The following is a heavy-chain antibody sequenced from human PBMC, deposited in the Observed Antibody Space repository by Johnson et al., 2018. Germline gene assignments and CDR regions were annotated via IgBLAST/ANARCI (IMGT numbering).Heavy chain of an antibody. J-gene: IGHJ6*02. D-gene: IGHD4-17*01. Sequence: VQLVQSGAEVKKXGESXKIXCKGSGYSFTSYWIGWVRQMPGKGLEWMGIIYPGDSDTRYSPAFQAQVPISADTSISTAYLQWSSLKAADTAMYYRGRRGGDYALGLDVWGQGTTVTVSS. CDR2: IYPGDSDT. V-gene: IGHV5-51*01. CDR3: GRRGGDYALGLDV. CDR1: GYSFTSYW.